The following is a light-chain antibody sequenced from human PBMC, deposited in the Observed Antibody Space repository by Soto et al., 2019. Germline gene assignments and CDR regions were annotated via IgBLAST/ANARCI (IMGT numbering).Light chain of an antibody. CDR1: SSDVGAYNY. CDR2: EVS. J-gene: IGLJ1*01. CDR3: SSYTSSSTPSV. V-gene: IGLV2-14*01. Sequence: QSVLTQPASVSGSPGQSITISCTGTSSDVGAYNYVSWYQQHPGKAPKLMIYEVSNRPSGVSNRFSGSKSGNTAPLTISGLQAEDEDDYYCSSYTSSSTPSVFGTGTKVTVL.